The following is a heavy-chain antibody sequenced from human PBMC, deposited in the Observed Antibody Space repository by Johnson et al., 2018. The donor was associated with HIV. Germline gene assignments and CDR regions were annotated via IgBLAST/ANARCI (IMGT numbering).Heavy chain of an antibody. Sequence: VQLVESGGGLVQPGGSLRLSCAGSGFTFSNYAMGWVRQAPGKGLEWVSTIGGSGSTTYYPDSVKGRFTISRDNSKNTLYLQMNSLRAEDTAVYYCAKDAWGGVTDSLEVWGRGTRVTGSS. J-gene: IGHJ3*01. CDR2: IGGSGSTT. CDR1: GFTFSNYA. D-gene: IGHD2-21*02. V-gene: IGHV3-23*04. CDR3: AKDAWGGVTDSLEV.